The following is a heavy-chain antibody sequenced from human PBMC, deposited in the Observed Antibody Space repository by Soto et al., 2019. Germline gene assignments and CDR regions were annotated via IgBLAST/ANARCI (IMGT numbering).Heavy chain of an antibody. CDR3: ATPPIAARPWYNWFDP. Sequence: ASVKVSCKVSGYTLTELSMHWVRQAPGKGLEWMGGFDPEDGETIYAQKFQGRVTMTEDTSTDTAYMELSSLRSEDTAVYYCATPPIAARPWYNWFDPWGQGTLVTVSS. J-gene: IGHJ5*02. CDR2: FDPEDGET. CDR1: GYTLTELS. V-gene: IGHV1-24*01. D-gene: IGHD6-6*01.